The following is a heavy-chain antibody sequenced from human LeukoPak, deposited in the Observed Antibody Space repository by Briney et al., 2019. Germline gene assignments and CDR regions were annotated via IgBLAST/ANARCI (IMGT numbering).Heavy chain of an antibody. J-gene: IGHJ6*02. CDR1: GFTFSSYS. CDR2: ISSSSSYI. D-gene: IGHD4-17*01. CDR3: ARDMGPLYGDYPTYYYYGMDV. Sequence: GGSLRLSCAASGFTFSSYSMNWVRQAPGKGLEWVSSISSSSSYIYYADSVKGRFTISRDNAKNSLYLQMNSLRAEDTAVYYCARDMGPLYGDYPTYYYYGMDVWGQGTTVTVSS. V-gene: IGHV3-21*01.